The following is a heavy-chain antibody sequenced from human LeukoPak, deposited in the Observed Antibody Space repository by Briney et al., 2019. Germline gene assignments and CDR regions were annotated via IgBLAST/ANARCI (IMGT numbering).Heavy chain of an antibody. V-gene: IGHV1-2*02. D-gene: IGHD3-3*01. Sequence: GASVKVSSKASGYTFTGYYMHWVRQAPGQGLEWMGWINPNSGGTNYAQKFQGRVTMTRDTSISTAYMELSRLRSDDTAVYYCARALHYSVFGVVTLNGMDVWGQGTTVTVSS. CDR3: ARALHYSVFGVVTLNGMDV. CDR1: GYTFTGYY. CDR2: INPNSGGT. J-gene: IGHJ6*02.